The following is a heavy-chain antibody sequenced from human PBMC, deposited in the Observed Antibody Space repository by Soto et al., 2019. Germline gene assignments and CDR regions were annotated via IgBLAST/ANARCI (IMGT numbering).Heavy chain of an antibody. CDR2: IWYDGSNK. Sequence: QVQLVEYGGGVVQPGRSLRLSCAASGFTFSSYGMHWVRQAPGKGLEWVAVIWYDGSNKYYADSVKGRFTISRDNSKNTLYLQMNSLRAEDTAVYYCARDLAVVVPAAILYYYYGMDVWGQGTTVTVSS. V-gene: IGHV3-33*01. CDR1: GFTFSSYG. D-gene: IGHD2-2*01. J-gene: IGHJ6*02. CDR3: ARDLAVVVPAAILYYYYGMDV.